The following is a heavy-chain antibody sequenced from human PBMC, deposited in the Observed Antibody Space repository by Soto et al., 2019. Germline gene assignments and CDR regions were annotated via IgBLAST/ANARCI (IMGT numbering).Heavy chain of an antibody. V-gene: IGHV3-23*01. D-gene: IGHD3-10*01. Sequence: EAPLLESGGGLVQPGGSLRLSCAASGFTLSRYAMSWVRQAPGKGLEWVSTVTGGGHTTYNADSVNGRFTISRDNSKNTLYLQMNNLRAEDTAIYYCASSSGDLDVYGMDIWGPGTTVTVSS. CDR3: ASSSGDLDVYGMDI. CDR1: GFTLSRYA. J-gene: IGHJ6*02. CDR2: VTGGGHTT.